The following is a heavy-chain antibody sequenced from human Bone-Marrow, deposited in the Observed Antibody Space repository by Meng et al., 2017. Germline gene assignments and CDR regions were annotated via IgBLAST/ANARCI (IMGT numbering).Heavy chain of an antibody. CDR3: ARDPPGGVTTSFGSQGDY. Sequence: GGSLRLSCAASGFTFSSYAMHWVRQAPGKGLEWVAVISYDGSNKYYADSVKGRFTISRDNSKNTLYLQMNSLRAEDTAVYYCARDPPGGVTTSFGSQGDYWGQGTLVTVSS. CDR1: GFTFSSYA. CDR2: ISYDGSNK. D-gene: IGHD4-17*01. J-gene: IGHJ4*02. V-gene: IGHV3-30*04.